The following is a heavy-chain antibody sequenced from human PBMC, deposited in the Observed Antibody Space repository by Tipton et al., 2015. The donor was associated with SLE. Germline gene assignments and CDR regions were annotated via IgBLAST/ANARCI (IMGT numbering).Heavy chain of an antibody. CDR3: ARGGETVFDY. V-gene: IGHV4-34*01. CDR1: GGSFGGYY. CDR2: INHSGST. Sequence: TLSLTCAVYGGSFGGYYWSWIRQPPGKGLEWIGEINHSGSTNYNPSLKSRVTISVDTSKNQFSLKLSSVTAADTAVYYCARGGETVFDYWGQGTLVTVSS. D-gene: IGHD3-10*01. J-gene: IGHJ4*02.